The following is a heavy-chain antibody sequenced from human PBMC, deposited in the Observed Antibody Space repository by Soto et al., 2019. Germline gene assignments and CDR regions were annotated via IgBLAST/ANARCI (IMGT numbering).Heavy chain of an antibody. CDR2: ISGSGGST. J-gene: IGHJ4*02. V-gene: IGHV3-23*01. CDR3: AKASISSGWEIDY. Sequence: GGSLRLSCAASGFTFSSYAMSWVRQAPGKGLEWVSAISGSGGSTYYADSVKGRLTISRDNSKNTLYLQMNSLRAEDTAVYYCAKASISSGWEIDYWGQGTLVTVSS. D-gene: IGHD6-19*01. CDR1: GFTFSSYA.